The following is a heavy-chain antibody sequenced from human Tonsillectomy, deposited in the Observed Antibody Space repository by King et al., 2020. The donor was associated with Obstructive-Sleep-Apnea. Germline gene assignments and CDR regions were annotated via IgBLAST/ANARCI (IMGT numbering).Heavy chain of an antibody. CDR2: INTNTGNP. CDR1: GYTFTSYA. J-gene: IGHJ4*02. D-gene: IGHD5-24*01. CDR3: ARDERQMATMGGLIDY. V-gene: IGHV7-4-1*02. Sequence: VQLVESGSELKKPGASVKVSCKASGYTFTSYAMNWVRQAPGQGLEWMGWINTNTGNPTYAQGFTGRFVFSLATSVSTAYLQISSLKAEDTAVYYCARDERQMATMGGLIDYWGQGTLVTVSS.